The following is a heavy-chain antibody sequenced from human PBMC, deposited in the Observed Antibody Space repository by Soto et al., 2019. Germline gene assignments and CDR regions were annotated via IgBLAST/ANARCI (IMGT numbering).Heavy chain of an antibody. CDR3: AVSSHNWNDRWFDT. J-gene: IGHJ5*02. Sequence: ASVKVSCKTSGGTFTNYAINWVRQAPGQGLEWMGTIILIFGTANYAEKFQDRLTITADESTTTVYMEMSSLRSEDTAFYYCAVSSHNWNDRWFDTWGQGTLVTVSS. D-gene: IGHD1-20*01. V-gene: IGHV1-69*13. CDR1: GGTFTNYA. CDR2: IILIFGTA.